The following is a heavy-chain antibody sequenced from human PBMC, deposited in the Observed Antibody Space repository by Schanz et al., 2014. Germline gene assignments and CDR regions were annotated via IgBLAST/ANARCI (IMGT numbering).Heavy chain of an antibody. Sequence: QVQLVESGGGVVQPGRSLRLSCAASGFIFSSYGLHWVRQAPGKGLEWVAFIWYDGSNKYYADSVKGRFTISRDNAKNSLYLQMNSRRAEDTAVYYCAREQIMAAAGLVDYWGHGTLVTVSS. CDR2: IWYDGSNK. D-gene: IGHD6-13*01. CDR1: GFIFSSYG. J-gene: IGHJ4*01. V-gene: IGHV3-33*01. CDR3: AREQIMAAAGLVDY.